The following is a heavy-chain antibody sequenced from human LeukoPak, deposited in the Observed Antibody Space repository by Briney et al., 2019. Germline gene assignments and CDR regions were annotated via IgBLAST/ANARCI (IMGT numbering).Heavy chain of an antibody. CDR3: ARSELRYFDWLPHDAFDI. CDR2: ISAYNGNT. D-gene: IGHD3-9*01. V-gene: IGHV1-18*01. Sequence: GASVKVSCKDSGYTFTSYGRSCVRQAPGQGLEWMGWISAYNGNTNYAQKLQGRVTMTTDTSTSTAYMELRSLRSDDTAVYYCARSELRYFDWLPHDAFDIWGQGTMVTVSS. CDR1: GYTFTSYG. J-gene: IGHJ3*02.